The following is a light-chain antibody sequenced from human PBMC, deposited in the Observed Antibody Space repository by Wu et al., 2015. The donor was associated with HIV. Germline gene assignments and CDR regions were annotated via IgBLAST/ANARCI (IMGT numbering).Light chain of an antibody. Sequence: EIVLTQSPSTLSLSPGDRATLSCRASQSMGPSYLAWYQQKPGHPPRLLIHAASTRATGIPDRFSGSGSGTDFTLVISRLEPEDFAIYYCQQYDATPWTFGQGDQVGDQ. CDR1: QSMGPSY. V-gene: IGKV3-20*01. CDR3: QQYDATPWT. CDR2: AAS. J-gene: IGKJ1*01.